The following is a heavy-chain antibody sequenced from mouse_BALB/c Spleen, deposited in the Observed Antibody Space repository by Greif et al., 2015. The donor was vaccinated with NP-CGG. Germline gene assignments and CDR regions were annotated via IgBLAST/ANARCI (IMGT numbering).Heavy chain of an antibody. CDR1: GFTFSSYA. Sequence: EVKLVESGGGLVKPGWSLKLSCAASGFTFSSYAMSWVRQTPEKRLEWVATISSGGSYTYYPDSVKGRFTISRDNAKNTLYLQMISLRSDDTAMYYCARLGDYAMDYWGQGTSVSVSS. J-gene: IGHJ4*01. V-gene: IGHV5-9-3*01. CDR3: ARLGDYAMDY. CDR2: ISSGGSYT.